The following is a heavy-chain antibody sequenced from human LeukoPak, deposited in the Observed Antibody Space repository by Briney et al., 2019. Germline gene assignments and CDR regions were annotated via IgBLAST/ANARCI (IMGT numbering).Heavy chain of an antibody. D-gene: IGHD5-18*01. CDR2: INPDSGGT. Sequence: ASVKVSCKASGYTFTGYYMHWVRQAPGQGLEWMGWINPDSGGTYYAQKFQGRVTMTRDTSISTACMELSRLRSDDTAVYYCARLSLDTAMGAYYGMDVWGQGTTVTVSS. CDR1: GYTFTGYY. V-gene: IGHV1-2*02. J-gene: IGHJ6*02. CDR3: ARLSLDTAMGAYYGMDV.